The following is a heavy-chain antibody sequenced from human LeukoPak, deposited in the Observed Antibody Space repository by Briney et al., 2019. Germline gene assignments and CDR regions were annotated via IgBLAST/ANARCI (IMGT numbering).Heavy chain of an antibody. CDR1: GYSFSTYW. D-gene: IGHD6-19*01. CDR2: IYPGDSDT. V-gene: IGHV5-51*01. Sequence: GESLKIYCKGSGYSFSTYWIGWVRQMPGKGLEWMGIIYPGDSDTRYSPSFQGQVTISADKSFSTAYLQWSSLKASDTAMYYGARRGIAVAGTSAEYFQHWGQGTQVIVCS. CDR3: ARRGIAVAGTSAEYFQH. J-gene: IGHJ1*01.